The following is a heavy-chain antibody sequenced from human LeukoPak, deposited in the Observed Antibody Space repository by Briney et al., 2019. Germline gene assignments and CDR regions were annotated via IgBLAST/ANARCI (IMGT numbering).Heavy chain of an antibody. CDR2: ISWNSGSI. CDR1: GFTFDDYA. V-gene: IGHV3-9*01. J-gene: IGHJ4*02. CDR3: AKDYYGSGSYFDY. Sequence: PGGSLRLSCAASGFTFDDYAMHWVRQAPGKGLEWVSGISWNSGSIGYADSVKGRFTISRDNAKNSLYLQMNSLRAEDTAVYYCAKDYYGSGSYFDYWGQGTLVTVSS. D-gene: IGHD3-10*01.